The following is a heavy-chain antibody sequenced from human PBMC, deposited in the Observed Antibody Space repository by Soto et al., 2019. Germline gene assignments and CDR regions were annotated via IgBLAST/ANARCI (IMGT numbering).Heavy chain of an antibody. D-gene: IGHD4-17*01. J-gene: IGHJ4*02. CDR1: GFSFSTYW. CDR3: ARGGGDYGDYLDY. V-gene: IGHV3-74*01. CDR2: INTAGTTT. Sequence: ELQLVESGGGLVQPGGSLRLSCVASGFSFSTYWMHWVRQAPGKGLVWVSRINTAGTTTPYADSVTGRFTISRDNAKNTLYLLMNRMRAEDTAVYYCARGGGDYGDYLDYWGQGALVTVSS.